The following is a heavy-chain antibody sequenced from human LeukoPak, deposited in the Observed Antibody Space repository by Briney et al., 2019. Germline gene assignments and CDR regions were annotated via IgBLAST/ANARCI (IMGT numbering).Heavy chain of an antibody. CDR3: ATPTLGGGGNSDPFDV. J-gene: IGHJ3*01. CDR2: FYYSGGT. CDR1: GVSVSNHY. Sequence: SETLSLTCSVSGVSVSNHYWSWIRQPPGKGLEWIGWFYYSGGTYFNPSLGSRVTISADTSRNHLSLNLRSLTAAGTAVYYCATPTLGGGGNSDPFDVWGRGTMVTVSS. V-gene: IGHV4-59*02. D-gene: IGHD4-23*01.